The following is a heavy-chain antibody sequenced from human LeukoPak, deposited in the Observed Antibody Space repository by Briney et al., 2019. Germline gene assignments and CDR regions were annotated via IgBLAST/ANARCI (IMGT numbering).Heavy chain of an antibody. CDR3: AGGRLYGYCSSTSCSDWFDP. CDR2: IYYSGST. V-gene: IGHV4-39*07. J-gene: IGHJ5*02. Sequence: KSSETLSLTCTVSGGSISSSSYYWGWIRQPPGKGLEWIGSIYYSGSTYYNPSLKSRVTISVDTSKNQFSLKLSSVTAADTAVYYCAGGRLYGYCSSTSCSDWFDPWGQGTLVTVSS. CDR1: GGSISSSSYY. D-gene: IGHD2-2*03.